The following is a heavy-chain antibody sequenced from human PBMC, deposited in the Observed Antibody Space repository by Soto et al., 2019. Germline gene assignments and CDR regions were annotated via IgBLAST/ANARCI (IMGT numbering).Heavy chain of an antibody. CDR3: ARDGNYAY. CDR1: GFTFSSYA. CDR2: ISYDGSNK. J-gene: IGHJ4*02. Sequence: QAQLVESGGGVVQPGRSLRLSCAASGFTFSSYAMHWVRQAPGKGLEWVAVISYDGSNKYYADSVKGRFTISRDNSKNTLYLQMNSLRAEDTAVYYGARDGNYAYWGQGTLVTVSS. V-gene: IGHV3-30-3*01. D-gene: IGHD1-7*01.